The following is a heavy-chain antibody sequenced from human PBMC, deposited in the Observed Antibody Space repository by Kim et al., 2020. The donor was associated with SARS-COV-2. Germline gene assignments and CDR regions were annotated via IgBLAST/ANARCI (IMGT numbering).Heavy chain of an antibody. J-gene: IGHJ5*02. D-gene: IGHD3-16*01. CDR3: ARSNLRGSNWFDP. V-gene: IGHV4-31*03. Sequence: SETLSLTCTVSGGSISSGGYYWSWIRQHPGKGLEWIGYIYYSGSTYYNPSLKSRVTISVDTSKNQFSLKLSSVTAADTAVYYCARSNLRGSNWFDPWGQGTLVTVSS. CDR2: IYYSGST. CDR1: GGSISSGGYY.